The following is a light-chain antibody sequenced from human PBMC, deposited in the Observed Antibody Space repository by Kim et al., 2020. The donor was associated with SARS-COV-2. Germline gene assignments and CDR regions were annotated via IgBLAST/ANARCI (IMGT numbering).Light chain of an antibody. V-gene: IGKV3-15*01. CDR3: QQYNSWPPYT. CDR2: GAS. CDR1: QSLSRN. Sequence: VTPGKSATLSCRASQSLSRNLAWYQQKPGQPPRLLMYGASTRATGVPARFSGSGSGTEFTLTISGLQSEDFAVYYCQQYNSWPPYTFGQGTKLEI. J-gene: IGKJ2*01.